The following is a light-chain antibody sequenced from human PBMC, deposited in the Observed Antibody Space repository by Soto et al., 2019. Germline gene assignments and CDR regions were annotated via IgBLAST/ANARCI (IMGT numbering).Light chain of an antibody. V-gene: IGLV2-8*01. J-gene: IGLJ2*01. CDR3: SSYAGSNIVV. CDR2: EVS. CDR1: SSDVGGYNY. Sequence: QSALTQPPSASGSPGQAVTISCTGTSSDVGGYNYVSWYQQHPGKAPKLMIYEVSKRPPGVPDRSSGSKSGSTASRTVSWLQAEDEADYYCSSYAGSNIVVFGGGTKLTVL.